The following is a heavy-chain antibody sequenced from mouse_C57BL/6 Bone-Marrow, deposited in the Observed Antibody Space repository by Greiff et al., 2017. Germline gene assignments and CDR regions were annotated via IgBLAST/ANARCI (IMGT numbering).Heavy chain of an antibody. J-gene: IGHJ4*01. Sequence: QVQLQQSGPELVKPGASVKLSCKASGYTFTSYDINWVKQRPGQGLEWIGWIYPRDGSTKYNEKFKGKATLTVDTTYSTAYMELHSLTSEDSAVYFCASEPTVVAPHAIDYWGQGTSVTVSS. CDR1: GYTFTSYD. V-gene: IGHV1-85*01. CDR3: ASEPTVVAPHAIDY. CDR2: IYPRDGST. D-gene: IGHD1-1*01.